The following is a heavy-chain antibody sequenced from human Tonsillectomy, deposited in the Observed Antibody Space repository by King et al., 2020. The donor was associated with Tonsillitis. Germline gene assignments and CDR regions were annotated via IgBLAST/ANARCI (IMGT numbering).Heavy chain of an antibody. V-gene: IGHV3-30*02. CDR2: IRDDGSNR. CDR1: GFTFSHYG. D-gene: IGHD2-8*01. J-gene: IGHJ4*02. Sequence: QLVLSGGGVVQPGGSLRLSCAASGFTFSHYGMHWVRQAPGKGLEWVAFIRDDGSNRQYVDSVKGRFTISRDNSKNTLDLQMNSLRAEDTAVYYCAGMVYAGDYWGQGTLVTVSS. CDR3: AGMVYAGDY.